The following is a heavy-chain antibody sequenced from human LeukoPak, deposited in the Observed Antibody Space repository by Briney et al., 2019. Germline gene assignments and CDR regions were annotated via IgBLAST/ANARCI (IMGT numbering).Heavy chain of an antibody. J-gene: IGHJ4*02. Sequence: SGGSLRLSCAASGFTFSNAWMSWVRQAPGKGLEWVANIKQDGSEKYYVDSVKGRFTISRDNAKNSLYLQMNSLRAEDTAVYYCARGMTPDYWGQGTLVTVSS. D-gene: IGHD2-15*01. CDR2: IKQDGSEK. V-gene: IGHV3-7*04. CDR1: GFTFSNAW. CDR3: ARGMTPDY.